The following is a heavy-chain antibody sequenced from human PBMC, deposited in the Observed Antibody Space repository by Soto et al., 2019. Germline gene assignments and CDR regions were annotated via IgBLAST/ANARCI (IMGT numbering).Heavy chain of an antibody. J-gene: IGHJ5*02. Sequence: EVQLVESGGGLVRPGGSVRLSCAASGFAVGSNYMSWVRQAPGKGLEWVSLIYIGGGTHYADSVKGRFTISRDNSKNTLYLQMNSLRAEGTAVYHCTRGFCNSSSCYANWFDPWGQGTLVTVSS. CDR1: GFAVGSNY. CDR3: TRGFCNSSSCYANWFDP. CDR2: IYIGGGT. D-gene: IGHD2-2*01. V-gene: IGHV3-66*01.